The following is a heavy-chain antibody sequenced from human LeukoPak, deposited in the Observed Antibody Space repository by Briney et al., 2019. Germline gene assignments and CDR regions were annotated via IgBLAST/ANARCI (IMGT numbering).Heavy chain of an antibody. CDR1: GGTFSSYA. D-gene: IGHD3-22*01. J-gene: IGHJ5*02. CDR3: ARIERYYYDSSGYP. CDR2: IIPIFGTA. V-gene: IGHV1-69*13. Sequence: SVKVSCKASGGTFSSYAISWVRQAPGQGLEWMGGIIPIFGTANYAQKFQGRVTITADESTSTAYMELSSLRSEDTAVYYCARIERYYYDSSGYPWGQGTLVTASS.